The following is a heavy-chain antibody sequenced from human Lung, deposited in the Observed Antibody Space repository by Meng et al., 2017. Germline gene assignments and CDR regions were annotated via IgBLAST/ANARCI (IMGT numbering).Heavy chain of an antibody. D-gene: IGHD4-11*01. CDR2: INHSGST. CDR3: ARGPTTMAHDFDY. V-gene: IGHV4-34*01. J-gene: IGHJ4*02. CDR1: GRSINDYY. Sequence: QVQLQEVGAGLLKPSETLSLTCFVSGRSINDYYWSWIRQPPGKGLEWIGEINHSGSTNYNPSLESRATISVDTSQNNLSLKLSSVTAADSAVYYCARGPTTMAHDFDYWGQGTLVTVSS.